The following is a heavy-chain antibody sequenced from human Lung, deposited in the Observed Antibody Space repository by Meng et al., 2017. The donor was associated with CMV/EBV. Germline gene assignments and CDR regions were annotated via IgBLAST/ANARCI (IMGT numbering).Heavy chain of an antibody. D-gene: IGHD2-15*01. CDR1: SYTFGSYG. CDR3: ASGTPGRSYCDY. CDR2: FVNYVDT. V-gene: IGHV1-18*01. Sequence: QVHLLQSGPDVQKPGASARVCCKASSYTFGSYGICWVRQAPGQGLEWMGWFVNYVDTYPASKFQGRVTMTTDTRTNTAFMELRSLTSDDTAVYYCASGTPGRSYCDYWGQGTLVTVSS. J-gene: IGHJ4*02.